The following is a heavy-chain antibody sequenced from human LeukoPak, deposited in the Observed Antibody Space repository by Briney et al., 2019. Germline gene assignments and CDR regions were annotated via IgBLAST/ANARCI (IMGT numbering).Heavy chain of an antibody. V-gene: IGHV3-74*01. CDR2: INSDGSST. CDR3: ARTSERRGYSQDC. Sequence: GGSLRLSCAASGFTFSSYWMHWVRQAPGKGLVWVSRINSDGSSTSYADSVKGRFTVSRDNAKNTLYLQKNSLRAEDTAVYYCARTSERRGYSQDCWGQGTLVTVSS. D-gene: IGHD5-12*01. CDR1: GFTFSSYW. J-gene: IGHJ4*02.